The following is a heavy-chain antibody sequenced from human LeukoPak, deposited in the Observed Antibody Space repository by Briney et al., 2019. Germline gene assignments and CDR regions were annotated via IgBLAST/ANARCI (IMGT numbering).Heavy chain of an antibody. CDR2: IRSKANSYAT. CDR3: TTLDFDY. J-gene: IGHJ4*02. Sequence: TGGSLRLSCAASGFTFSGSDMPWVRQASGKGLEWVGRIRSKANSYATAYAASVKGRFTISRDDSKNTAYLQMNSLKTEDTAVYYCTTLDFDYWGQGTLVTVSS. V-gene: IGHV3-73*01. CDR1: GFTFSGSD.